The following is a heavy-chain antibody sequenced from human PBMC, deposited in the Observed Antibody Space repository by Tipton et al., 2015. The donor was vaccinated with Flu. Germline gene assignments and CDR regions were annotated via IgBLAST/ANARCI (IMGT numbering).Heavy chain of an antibody. Sequence: TLSLTCSVSGDSIASDYFWAWVRQPPGKGLEWIGNVHREGSTFYSPSLRSRVIIAVDRSKNQFSLRLNSVTAADTAVYFCARRDYSNYVSVPKNWFDSWGRGILVTVSS. CDR1: GDSIASDYF. J-gene: IGHJ5*01. V-gene: IGHV4-38-2*01. CDR3: ARRDYSNYVSVPKNWFDS. CDR2: VHREGST. D-gene: IGHD4-11*01.